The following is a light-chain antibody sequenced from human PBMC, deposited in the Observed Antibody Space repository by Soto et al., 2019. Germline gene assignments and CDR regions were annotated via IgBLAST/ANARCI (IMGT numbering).Light chain of an antibody. CDR3: ATWDNSLNAVV. CDR2: ENN. V-gene: IGLV1-51*01. CDR1: NSNIGNNY. Sequence: QSVLTQPHSVSAAPGQKVTISCSGTNSNIGNNYVSWYQQLPGTVPKYLIYENNKRPSGISDRFSGSKSGTSATLGITGLQTGDEADYYCATWDNSLNAVVFGGGTKLTVL. J-gene: IGLJ2*01.